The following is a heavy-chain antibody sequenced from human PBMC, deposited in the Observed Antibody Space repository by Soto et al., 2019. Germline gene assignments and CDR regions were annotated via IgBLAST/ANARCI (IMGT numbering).Heavy chain of an antibody. J-gene: IGHJ6*02. CDR1: GYTFTSYG. CDR3: ARDRHLYYVILTGYWDRYYYGMDV. V-gene: IGHV1-18*01. D-gene: IGHD3-9*01. Sequence: QVQLVQSGAEVKKPGASVKVSCKASGYTFTSYGISWVRQAPGQGLEWMGWISAYNGNTNYAQKLQGRVTMTTDTSTRTAYMELRSLRSDGTAVYYCARDRHLYYVILTGYWDRYYYGMDVWGQGTTVTVSS. CDR2: ISAYNGNT.